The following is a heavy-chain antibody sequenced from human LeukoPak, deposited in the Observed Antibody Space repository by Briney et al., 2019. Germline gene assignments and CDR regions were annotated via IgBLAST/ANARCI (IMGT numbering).Heavy chain of an antibody. D-gene: IGHD3-16*01. Sequence: GGSLRLSCAASGFTFSSYGMHWVRQAPGKGLEWVAVISYDGSNKYYADSVKGRFTVSRDNSKNTLYLQMNSLRAEDTAVYYCAKIRFFDYWGQGTLVTVSS. CDR1: GFTFSSYG. J-gene: IGHJ4*02. V-gene: IGHV3-30*18. CDR3: AKIRFFDY. CDR2: ISYDGSNK.